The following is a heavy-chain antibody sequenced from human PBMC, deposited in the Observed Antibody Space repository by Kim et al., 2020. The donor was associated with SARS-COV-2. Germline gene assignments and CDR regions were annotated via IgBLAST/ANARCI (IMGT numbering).Heavy chain of an antibody. D-gene: IGHD4-17*01. Sequence: YADSVKGRFTSSRDNAKNSLYLQMNSLRAEDTAVYYCAGGYYGDSDAFDIWGQGTMVTVSS. J-gene: IGHJ3*02. CDR3: AGGYYGDSDAFDI. V-gene: IGHV3-11*01.